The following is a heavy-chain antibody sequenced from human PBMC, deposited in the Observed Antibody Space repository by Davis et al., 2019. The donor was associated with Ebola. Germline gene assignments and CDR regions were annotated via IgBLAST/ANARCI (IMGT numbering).Heavy chain of an antibody. Sequence: ASVKVSCKASGYIFNMYGLSWVRQAPGQGLEWMGWIAVYNGDTKYAHEIQGRVTMTTDISTDTVYMDLRGLRSDDTAVYFCARIAAESDYGMDVWGQGTTVTVSS. D-gene: IGHD6-13*01. V-gene: IGHV1-18*01. J-gene: IGHJ6*02. CDR3: ARIAAESDYGMDV. CDR1: GYIFNMYG. CDR2: IAVYNGDT.